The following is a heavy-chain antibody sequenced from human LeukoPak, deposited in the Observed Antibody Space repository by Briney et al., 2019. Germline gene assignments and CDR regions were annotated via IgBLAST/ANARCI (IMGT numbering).Heavy chain of an antibody. CDR3: ARDLGGTFWSGYID. CDR1: GFTFSSYA. Sequence: PGRSLRLSCAASGFTFSSYAMHWVRQAPGKGLEGVAVISYDGSNKYYADSVKGRFTISRDNSKNTLYLQMNSLRAEDTAVYYCARDLGGTFWSGYIDWGQGTLVTVSS. V-gene: IGHV3-30*01. J-gene: IGHJ4*02. D-gene: IGHD3-3*01. CDR2: ISYDGSNK.